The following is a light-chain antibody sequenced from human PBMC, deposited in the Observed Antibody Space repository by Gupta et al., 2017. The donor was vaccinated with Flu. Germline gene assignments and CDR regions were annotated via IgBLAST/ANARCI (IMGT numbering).Light chain of an antibody. J-gene: IGLJ1*01. Sequence: QSALTQPASASGSPGQSTTISSTGTSSDVGGYNYVSWYQQHPGKAPKLMIYEVSNRPAGVSNRFSGSKSGNTASLTISEFQAEDEADYYGSSYTSSSTLVFGTGTKVTVL. CDR1: SSDVGGYNY. CDR3: SSYTSSSTLV. V-gene: IGLV2-14*01. CDR2: EVS.